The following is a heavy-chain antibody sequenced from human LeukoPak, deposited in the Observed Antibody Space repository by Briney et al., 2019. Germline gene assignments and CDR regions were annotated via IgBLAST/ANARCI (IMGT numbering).Heavy chain of an antibody. Sequence: QTGGSLRLSCAASGFTFSGYAMSWVRQAPGKGLEWVSVISDGGGSTYYADSVKGRFTISRDNAGSSLYLQMNSLRAEDTAVYFCASLRNTQLRYFDVDHWGQGTLVTVSS. J-gene: IGHJ4*02. CDR2: ISDGGGST. CDR3: ASLRNTQLRYFDVDH. V-gene: IGHV3-23*01. D-gene: IGHD5-24*01. CDR1: GFTFSGYA.